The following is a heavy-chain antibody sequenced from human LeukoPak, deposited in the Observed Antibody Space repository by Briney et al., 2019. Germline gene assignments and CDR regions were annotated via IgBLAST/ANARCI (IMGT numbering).Heavy chain of an antibody. V-gene: IGHV1-69*05. Sequence: SVKVSCKASGGTFSSYAISWVRQAPGQGLEWMGRIIPIFGTANYAQKFQGRVTITTDESTSTAYMGLSSLRSEDTAVYYCARGVPWFGELYYFDYWGQGTLVTVSS. CDR3: ARGVPWFGELYYFDY. J-gene: IGHJ4*02. CDR1: GGTFSSYA. D-gene: IGHD3-10*01. CDR2: IIPIFGTA.